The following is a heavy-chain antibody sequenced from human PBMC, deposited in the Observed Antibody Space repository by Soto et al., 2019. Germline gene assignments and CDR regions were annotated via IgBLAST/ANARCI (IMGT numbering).Heavy chain of an antibody. CDR3: ARSVVAATHGYYYYYYMDV. Sequence: PGESLKISCKGSGYSFSTYWIGWVRQMPGKGLEWMGIIFPGDSDTRYSPSFQGQVTISADRSISTAYLQWNSPKASDTAMYYCARSVVAATHGYYYYYYMDVWGKGTTVTVSS. CDR2: IFPGDSDT. CDR1: GYSFSTYW. J-gene: IGHJ6*03. V-gene: IGHV5-51*01. D-gene: IGHD2-15*01.